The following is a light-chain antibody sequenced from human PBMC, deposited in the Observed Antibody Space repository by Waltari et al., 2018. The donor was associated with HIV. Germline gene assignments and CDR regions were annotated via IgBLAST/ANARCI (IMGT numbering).Light chain of an antibody. CDR2: AAS. J-gene: IGKJ1*01. V-gene: IGKV1-9*01. Sequence: DIQLTQFPSFLSASVGVTVTITCRASQGISHYLAWYQQKPRNAPKILIFAASTLQTGVPSRFSGSGFGTEFTLTISSIHPEDFATYSCQQLDTYPRTFGQGP. CDR3: QQLDTYPRT. CDR1: QGISHY.